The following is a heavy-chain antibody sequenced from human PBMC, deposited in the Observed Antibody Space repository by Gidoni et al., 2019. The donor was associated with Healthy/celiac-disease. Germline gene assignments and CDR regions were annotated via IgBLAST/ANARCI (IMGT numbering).Heavy chain of an antibody. V-gene: IGHV3-23*01. J-gene: IGHJ5*02. CDR1: GFTFSSYA. D-gene: IGHD2-8*01. CDR3: AKDRVLDNWFDP. CDR2: ISGSGGST. Sequence: EAQLLESGGGLVQPEGSLRLSCAAPGFTFSSYAMSWVRQAPGKGLEWVSAISGSGGSTYYADSVKGRFTISRDNSKNTLYLQMNSLRAEDTAVYYCAKDRVLDNWFDPWGQGTLVTVSS.